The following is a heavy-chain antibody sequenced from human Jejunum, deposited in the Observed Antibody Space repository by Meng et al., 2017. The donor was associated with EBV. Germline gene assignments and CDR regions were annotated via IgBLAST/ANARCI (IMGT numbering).Heavy chain of an antibody. CDR1: GGSITSSDW. J-gene: IGHJ4*02. CDR3: ARVRCSGGSCFYFDY. V-gene: IGHV4-4*02. Sequence: QVQLQESGPGLVNPSGXLSLTCAVSGGSITSSDWWTWVRQPPGEGLEWIGEIYHDGSSNYSPSLKSRVTILLDKSENHFSLKLSSVTAADTAVYYCARVRCSGGSCFYFDYGGQGALVTVSS. D-gene: IGHD2-15*01. CDR2: IYHDGSS.